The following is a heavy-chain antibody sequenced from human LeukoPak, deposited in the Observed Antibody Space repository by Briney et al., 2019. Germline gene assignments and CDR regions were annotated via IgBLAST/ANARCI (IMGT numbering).Heavy chain of an antibody. V-gene: IGHV3-48*03. CDR3: ARDRGNSAYGAWFDS. CDR2: ISSGSTTT. CDR1: GFTFSSHD. J-gene: IGHJ5*01. D-gene: IGHD5-12*01. Sequence: GGSLRLSCAASGFTFSSHDMNWVRQGPGKGLEWLSYISSGSTTTDYADSVKGRFTISRDNAKNSLFLQMNSLRAEDTGIYYCARDRGNSAYGAWFDSWGQGTLVTVSS.